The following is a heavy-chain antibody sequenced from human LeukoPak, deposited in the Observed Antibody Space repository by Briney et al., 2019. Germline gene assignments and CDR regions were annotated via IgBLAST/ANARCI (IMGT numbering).Heavy chain of an antibody. V-gene: IGHV4-34*01. CDR1: GGSFSGYY. J-gene: IGHJ4*02. Sequence: SETLSLTCAVYGGSFSGYYWSWIRQPPGKGLEWIGEINHSGSTNYSPSLKSRVTISVDTSKNQFSLKLSSVTAADTAVYYCAREGNLINASDYWGQGTLVTVSS. CDR2: INHSGST. CDR3: AREGNLINASDY. D-gene: IGHD2-8*01.